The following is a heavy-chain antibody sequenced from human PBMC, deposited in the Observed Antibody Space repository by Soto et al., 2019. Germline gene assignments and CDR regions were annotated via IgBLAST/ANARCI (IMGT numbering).Heavy chain of an antibody. V-gene: IGHV1-2*04. CDR1: GYTFTGYY. D-gene: IGHD6-13*01. J-gene: IGHJ6*02. Sequence: ASVKVSCKASGYTFTGYYMHWVRQAPGQGLEWMGWINPNSGGTNYAQKFQGWVTMTRDTSISTAYMELSRLRSDDTAVYYCARSGSLVAAAETDYYYGMDVWGQGXTVTVSS. CDR2: INPNSGGT. CDR3: ARSGSLVAAAETDYYYGMDV.